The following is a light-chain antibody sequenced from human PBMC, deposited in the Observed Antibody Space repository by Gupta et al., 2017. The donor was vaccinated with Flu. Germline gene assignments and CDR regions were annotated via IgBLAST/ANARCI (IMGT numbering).Light chain of an antibody. Sequence: QSALTQPASVSGSPGQSITVSCTGTNSDIGGYNYVSWYQLHPGKAPKLMIFEVNNRPSGVSNRFSGSKSGNTASLTISGLQAEDEAHYYCSSYTGSSTLFGGGTKLTVL. CDR1: NSDIGGYNY. V-gene: IGLV2-14*01. J-gene: IGLJ2*01. CDR2: EVN. CDR3: SSYTGSSTL.